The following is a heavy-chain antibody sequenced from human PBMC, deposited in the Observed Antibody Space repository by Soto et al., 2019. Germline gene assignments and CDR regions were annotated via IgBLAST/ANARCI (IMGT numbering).Heavy chain of an antibody. CDR1: GGTFSSYA. CDR2: IIPIFGTA. J-gene: IGHJ6*02. Sequence: SVKVSCKASGGTFSSYAISWVRQAPGQGLEWMGGIIPIFGTANYAQKFQGRVTITADESTSTAYMELSSLRSEDTAVYYCARAEISVADYYYYYGMDVWGQGTTVTVSS. D-gene: IGHD6-19*01. V-gene: IGHV1-69*13. CDR3: ARAEISVADYYYYYGMDV.